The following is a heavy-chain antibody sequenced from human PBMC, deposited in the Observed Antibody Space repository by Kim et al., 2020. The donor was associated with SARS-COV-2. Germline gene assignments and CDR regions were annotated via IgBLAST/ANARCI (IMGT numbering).Heavy chain of an antibody. J-gene: IGHJ4*02. D-gene: IGHD6-13*01. Sequence: SYADSVKGRFTIARDNSKNTLYLQMNSLRAEDTAVYYCARTPGIAAPIDYWGQGTLVTVSS. CDR3: ARTPGIAAPIDY. V-gene: IGHV3-23*01.